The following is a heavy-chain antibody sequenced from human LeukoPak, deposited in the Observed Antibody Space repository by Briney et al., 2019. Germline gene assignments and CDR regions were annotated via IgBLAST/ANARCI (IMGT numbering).Heavy chain of an antibody. CDR1: GFTFSTYW. V-gene: IGHV3-7*01. CDR2: IKEDESAK. CDR3: ARDVGGSLDY. D-gene: IGHD1-26*01. Sequence: GGSLRLSCVASGFTFSTYWMAWVRQAPGKGLEWVANIKEDESAKHQADSVKGRFTIFRDNAQNSVYLQMSSLRGEDTAVYYCARDVGGSLDYWGQGILVTVSS. J-gene: IGHJ4*02.